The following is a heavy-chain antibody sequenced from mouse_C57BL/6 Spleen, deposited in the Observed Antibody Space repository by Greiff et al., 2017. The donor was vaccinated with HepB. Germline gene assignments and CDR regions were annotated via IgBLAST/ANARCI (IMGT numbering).Heavy chain of an antibody. V-gene: IGHV1-69*01. CDR2: IDPSDSYT. CDR1: GYTFTSYW. CDR3: AKADSSGYVN. J-gene: IGHJ2*01. Sequence: QVQLQQPGAELVMPGASVKLSCKASGYTFTSYWMHWVKQRPGQGLEWIGEIDPSDSYTNYNQKFKGKSTLTVDKSSGTAYMQLSSLTSEDSAVYYCAKADSSGYVNWGQGTTLTVSS. D-gene: IGHD3-2*02.